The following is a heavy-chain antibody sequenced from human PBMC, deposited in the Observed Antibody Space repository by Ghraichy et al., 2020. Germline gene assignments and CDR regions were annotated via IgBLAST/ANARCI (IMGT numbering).Heavy chain of an antibody. CDR1: GGSISSSSYY. V-gene: IGHV4-39*01. CDR3: ARLPIDPYIDY. J-gene: IGHJ4*02. Sequence: SETLSLTCTVSGGSISSSSYYWGWIRQPPGKGLEWIGSIYYSGSTYYNPSLKSRVTISVDTSKNQFSLKLSSVTAADTAVYYCARLPIDPYIDYWGQGTLVTVSS. CDR2: IYYSGST.